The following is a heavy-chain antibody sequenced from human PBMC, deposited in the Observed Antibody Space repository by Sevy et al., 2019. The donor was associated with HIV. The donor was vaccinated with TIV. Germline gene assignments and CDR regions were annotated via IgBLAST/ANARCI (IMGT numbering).Heavy chain of an antibody. CDR3: ASSVNSGWSGAFDI. Sequence: GGSLRLSCAVSGFTFSNYWMSWVRQATGKGLEWVANINEDRSEKYYVGSVKGRLTISRDNARNALYLEMNNLRTEDTAVYYCASSVNSGWSGAFDIWGQGTMVTVSS. J-gene: IGHJ3*02. CDR2: INEDRSEK. D-gene: IGHD6-19*01. CDR1: GFTFSNYW. V-gene: IGHV3-7*01.